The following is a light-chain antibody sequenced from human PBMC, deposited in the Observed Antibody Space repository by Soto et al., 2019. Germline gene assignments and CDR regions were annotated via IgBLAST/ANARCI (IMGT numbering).Light chain of an antibody. CDR3: SSYTAGGTI. CDR2: EVT. CDR1: SSDVGGYNY. Sequence: QSALTQPASVSGSPGQSITISCTGTSSDVGGYNYVSWYQQHPGKAPKLMIYEVTNRPSGVSTRFSGSKSGNTASLTISGLQAEDEADYYCSSYTAGGTIFGTGTKVTVL. J-gene: IGLJ1*01. V-gene: IGLV2-14*01.